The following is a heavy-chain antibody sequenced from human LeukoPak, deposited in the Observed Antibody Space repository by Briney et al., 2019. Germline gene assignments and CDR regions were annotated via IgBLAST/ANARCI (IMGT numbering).Heavy chain of an antibody. Sequence: SDTLSLTCTVSGGSISGSSYYWAWIRQPPGKGLEWIGSGFYSGSAYYNPSLKSRLTISVDTSKNQFSLDLSSVTAADAAVYYCARLRGAMTPVTSDFDYWGQGILVTVSS. CDR3: ARLRGAMTPVTSDFDY. CDR2: GFYSGSA. J-gene: IGHJ4*02. V-gene: IGHV4-39*01. CDR1: GGSISGSSYY. D-gene: IGHD4-17*01.